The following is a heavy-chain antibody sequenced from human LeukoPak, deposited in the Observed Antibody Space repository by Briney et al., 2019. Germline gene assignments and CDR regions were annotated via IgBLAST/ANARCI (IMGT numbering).Heavy chain of an antibody. J-gene: IGHJ4*02. CDR3: ARFGYSSLSYFDY. D-gene: IGHD6-13*01. CDR2: IYQSGST. V-gene: IGHV4-38-2*02. Sequence: SETLSLTCTVSGYSISSGYYSGWIRQPPGKGLEWIGTIYQSGSTYYNPSLKSRVSISVDTSQNHFSLKLSSVTAADTAVYYCARFGYSSLSYFDYWGQGTLVTVSS. CDR1: GYSISSGYY.